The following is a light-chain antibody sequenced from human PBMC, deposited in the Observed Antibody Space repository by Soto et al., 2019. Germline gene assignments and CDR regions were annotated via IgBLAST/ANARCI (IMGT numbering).Light chain of an antibody. J-gene: IGKJ1*01. Sequence: EIVLTQSPGTLSLSPGEGATLSCRASQSVSSSYIAWYQQRPGQTPRLLTYGASTRAAGIPARFSGSGSGTEFTLTITSLESEDFAVYYCQQFHNWPRTFGQGTKVDIK. V-gene: IGKV3-20*01. CDR2: GAS. CDR1: QSVSSSY. CDR3: QQFHNWPRT.